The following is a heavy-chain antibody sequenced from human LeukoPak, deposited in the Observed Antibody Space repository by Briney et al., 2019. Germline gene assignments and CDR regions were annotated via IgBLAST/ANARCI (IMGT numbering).Heavy chain of an antibody. Sequence: PGGSLRLSCAASGFTVSSNYMSWVRQAPGKGLEWVSYISSSSSTIYYADSVKGRFTISRDNAKNSLYLQMNSLRAEDTAVYYCARMMLVRGVIRTIDYWGQGTLVTVSS. CDR2: ISSSSSTI. CDR1: GFTVSSNY. CDR3: ARMMLVRGVIRTIDY. J-gene: IGHJ4*02. D-gene: IGHD3-10*01. V-gene: IGHV3-48*01.